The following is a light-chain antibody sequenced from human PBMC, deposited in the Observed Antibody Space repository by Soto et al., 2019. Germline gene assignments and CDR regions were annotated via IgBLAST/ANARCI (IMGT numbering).Light chain of an antibody. CDR3: SSYTSSSTLYV. Sequence: QSVLTRPAYVSGAPGESITISCTGTSSDVGGYNYVSWYQQHPGKAPKLMIYDVSNRPSGVSNRFSGSKSGNTASLTISGLQAEDEADYYCSSYTSSSTLYVFGTGTKVTVL. CDR2: DVS. J-gene: IGLJ1*01. CDR1: SSDVGGYNY. V-gene: IGLV2-14*01.